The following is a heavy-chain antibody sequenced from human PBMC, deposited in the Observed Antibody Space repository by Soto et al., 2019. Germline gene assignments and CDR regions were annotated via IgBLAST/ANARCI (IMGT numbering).Heavy chain of an antibody. D-gene: IGHD6-19*01. CDR2: INHSGST. CDR3: ARGPYSSGSRGWLGWFDP. CDR1: GGSFIGYY. Sequence: SETLSLTCAVYGGSFIGYYWSWIRQPPGKGLEWIGEINHSGSTNYNPSLKSRVTISVDTSKNQFSLKLSSVTAADTAVYYCARGPYSSGSRGWLGWFDPWGQGTLVTVSS. V-gene: IGHV4-34*01. J-gene: IGHJ5*02.